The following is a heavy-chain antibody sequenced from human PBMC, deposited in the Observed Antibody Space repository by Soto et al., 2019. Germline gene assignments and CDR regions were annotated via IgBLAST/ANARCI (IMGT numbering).Heavy chain of an antibody. CDR2: IYYSGST. Sequence: SETLSLTCTVSGDSITSKSYYWAWIRQPPGKGLEWVGSIYYSGSTNYNPSLKSRVTISVDTSKNQFSLKLTSVTAADTAVYYCARDKITGLFDYWGQGTLVTVSS. J-gene: IGHJ4*01. V-gene: IGHV4-39*07. CDR3: ARDKITGLFDY. D-gene: IGHD2-8*02. CDR1: GDSITSKSYY.